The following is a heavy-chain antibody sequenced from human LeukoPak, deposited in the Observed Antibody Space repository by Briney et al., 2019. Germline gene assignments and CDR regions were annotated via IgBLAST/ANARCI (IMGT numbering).Heavy chain of an antibody. D-gene: IGHD6-13*01. CDR2: INPSGGST. V-gene: IGHV1-46*01. CDR1: GYTFTSYY. CDR3: ARDSIAAAGTTFDY. Sequence: ASVKVSCKASGYTFTSYYMHWVRQAPGQGLEWMGIINPSGGSTSYAQKFQGRVIMTRNTSTNTVYMELSSLRSEDTAVYYCARDSIAAAGTTFDYWGQGTLVSVSS. J-gene: IGHJ4*02.